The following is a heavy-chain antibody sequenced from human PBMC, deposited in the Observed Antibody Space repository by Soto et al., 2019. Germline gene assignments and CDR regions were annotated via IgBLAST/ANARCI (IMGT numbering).Heavy chain of an antibody. V-gene: IGHV3-23*01. J-gene: IGHJ4*02. D-gene: IGHD6-13*01. Sequence: GGSLRLSCAASGFSFSDYAMGWVRQAPGKGLEWVSVISESGGSTHYADSVRGRFTVSRDNSKNSLSLRMNSLRDEDTAVYFCAKRSPYSSGWYSPIFDYWGQGALVTVYS. CDR1: GFSFSDYA. CDR3: AKRSPYSSGWYSPIFDY. CDR2: ISESGGST.